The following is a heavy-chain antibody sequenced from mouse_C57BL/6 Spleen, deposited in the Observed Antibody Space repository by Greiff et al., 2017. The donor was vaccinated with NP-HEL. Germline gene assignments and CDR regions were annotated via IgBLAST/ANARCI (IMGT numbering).Heavy chain of an antibody. Sequence: VQLKESGGGLVQPGGSMKLSCAASGFTFSDAWMDWVRQSPEKGLEWVAEIRNKANNHATYYAESVKGRFTISRDDSKSSVYLQMNSLRAEDTGIYYCTSERSYYYAMDYWGQGTSVTVSS. CDR3: TSERSYYYAMDY. V-gene: IGHV6-6*01. J-gene: IGHJ4*01. CDR1: GFTFSDAW. CDR2: IRNKANNHAT.